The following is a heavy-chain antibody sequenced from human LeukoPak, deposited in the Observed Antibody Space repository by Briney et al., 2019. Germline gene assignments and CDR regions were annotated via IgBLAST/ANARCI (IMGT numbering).Heavy chain of an antibody. V-gene: IGHV3-30*03. CDR3: ARDQTSGYVDDSYFDY. D-gene: IGHD5-12*01. CDR2: ISYDGSNK. CDR1: GFTFSSYS. J-gene: IGHJ4*02. Sequence: GGSLRLSCAASGFTFSSYSMSWVRQAPGKGLEWVAVISYDGSNKYYADSVKGRFTISRDNSKNTLYLQMNSLRAEDTAVYYCARDQTSGYVDDSYFDYWGQGTLVTVSS.